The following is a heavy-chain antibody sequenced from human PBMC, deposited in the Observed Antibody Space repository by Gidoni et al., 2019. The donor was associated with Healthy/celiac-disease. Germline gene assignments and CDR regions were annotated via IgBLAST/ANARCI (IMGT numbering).Heavy chain of an antibody. Sequence: QLQLQESGPGLVKPSETLSLTCTVSGGSISSSSYYWGWIRQPPGKELEWIGSIYYSGSTYYNPSLKSRVTISVDTSKNQFSLKLSSVTAADTAVYYCATHCSGGSCYSMDPAPHFDYWGQGTLVTVSS. J-gene: IGHJ4*02. CDR1: GGSISSSSYY. D-gene: IGHD2-15*01. CDR2: IYYSGST. CDR3: ATHCSGGSCYSMDPAPHFDY. V-gene: IGHV4-39*01.